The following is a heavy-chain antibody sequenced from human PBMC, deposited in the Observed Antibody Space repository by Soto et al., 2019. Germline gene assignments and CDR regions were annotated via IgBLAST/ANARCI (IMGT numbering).Heavy chain of an antibody. CDR1: GGSISSSSYY. Sequence: PSETLSLTCTVSGGSISSSSYYWGWIRQPPGKGLEWIGSIYYSGSTYYNPSLKSRVTISVGTSKNQFSLKLSSVTAADTAVYYCARHGADPQGGSTHFDYWGQGTLVTVSS. D-gene: IGHD3-10*01. J-gene: IGHJ4*02. CDR2: IYYSGST. V-gene: IGHV4-39*01. CDR3: ARHGADPQGGSTHFDY.